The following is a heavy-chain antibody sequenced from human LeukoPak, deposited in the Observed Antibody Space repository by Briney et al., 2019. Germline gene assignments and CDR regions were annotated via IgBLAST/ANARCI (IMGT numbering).Heavy chain of an antibody. CDR1: GYTFTSYG. CDR2: MNPNSGNT. Sequence: ASVKVSCKASGYTFTSYGLNWVRQAPGQGLEWMGWMNPNSGNTGFAQKFQGRVTMTRNTSISTAYMELSSLRSEDTAVYYCARGTGSGWYGNYYYGMDVWGPGTTVAVSS. D-gene: IGHD6-19*01. J-gene: IGHJ6*02. CDR3: ARGTGSGWYGNYYYGMDV. V-gene: IGHV1-8*01.